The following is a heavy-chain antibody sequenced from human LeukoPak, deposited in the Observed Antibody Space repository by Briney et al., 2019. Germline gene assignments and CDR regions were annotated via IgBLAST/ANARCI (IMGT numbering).Heavy chain of an antibody. D-gene: IGHD1-26*01. J-gene: IGHJ4*02. CDR2: ISGSGGST. V-gene: IGHV3-23*01. CDR1: GFTFSGYA. CDR3: AKDKKWELEGYFDY. Sequence: GGSLRLSCAASGFTFSGYAMSWVRQAPGKGLEWVSAISGSGGSTYYADSVKGRFTISRDNSKNTLYLQMNSLRAEDTAVYYCAKDKKWELEGYFDYWGQGTLVTVSS.